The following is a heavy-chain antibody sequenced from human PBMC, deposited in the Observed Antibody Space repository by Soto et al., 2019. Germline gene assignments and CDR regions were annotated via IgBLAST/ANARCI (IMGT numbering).Heavy chain of an antibody. CDR2: IKSKTDGGTT. CDR3: TTTEYCGGDCPDAY. CDR1: GFTFSNAW. Sequence: GGSLSLSCAASGFTFSNAWMNWVRQAPGKGLEWVGRIKSKTDGGTTDYAAPVKGRFTISRDDSKNTLYLQMNSLKTEDTAVYYCTTTEYCGGDCPDAYWGQGTLVTVSS. V-gene: IGHV3-15*07. D-gene: IGHD2-21*02. J-gene: IGHJ4*02.